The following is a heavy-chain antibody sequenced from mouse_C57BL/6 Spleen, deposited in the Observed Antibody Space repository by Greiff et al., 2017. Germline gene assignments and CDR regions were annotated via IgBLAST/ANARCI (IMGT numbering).Heavy chain of an antibody. CDR1: GYTFTSYW. V-gene: IGHV1-7*01. Sequence: QVQLQQSGAELAKPGASVKLSCKASGYTFTSYWMHWVKQRPGQGLEWIGYINPSSGYTKYNQKFKDKATLTADKSSSTAYMQLSSLTYEDSAVYYCAIWYYDRYFDVWGTGTTVTVSS. CDR3: AIWYYDRYFDV. CDR2: INPSSGYT. J-gene: IGHJ1*03. D-gene: IGHD2-4*01.